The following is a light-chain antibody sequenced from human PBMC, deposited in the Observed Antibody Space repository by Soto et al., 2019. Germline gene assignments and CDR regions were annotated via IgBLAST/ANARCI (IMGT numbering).Light chain of an antibody. CDR3: QHGYDSTST. Sequence: QLTQSPSSLSASVGPRVTITLXASQSSSSYVNWDQQKPGKAPKLLIDTASSLQSGVPSRFSGSGAGTDFTLTITSLQPEDFATYYSQHGYDSTSTFGPGTRLDIK. V-gene: IGKV1-39*01. CDR2: TAS. J-gene: IGKJ5*01. CDR1: QSSSSY.